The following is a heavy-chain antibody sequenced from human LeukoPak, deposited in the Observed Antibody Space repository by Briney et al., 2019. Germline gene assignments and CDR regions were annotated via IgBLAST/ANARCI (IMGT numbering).Heavy chain of an antibody. CDR1: GFTFSSYA. V-gene: IGHV3-30*04. J-gene: IGHJ4*02. D-gene: IGHD6-13*01. CDR2: ISYDGGNK. Sequence: PGGSLRLSCAASGFTFSSYAMHWVRQAPGKGLEWVAVISYDGGNKYYAGSVKGRFTISRDNSKSTLYLQMNSLRVEDTAVYYCARNFGPYSSTWYSEDYWGQGTLVTVPS. CDR3: ARNFGPYSSTWYSEDY.